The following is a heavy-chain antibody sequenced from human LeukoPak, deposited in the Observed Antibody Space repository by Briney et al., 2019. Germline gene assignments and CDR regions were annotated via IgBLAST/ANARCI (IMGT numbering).Heavy chain of an antibody. CDR2: INPNSGGT. D-gene: IGHD6-13*01. CDR3: ARRVFVAAARGKWFDP. CDR1: GYTFTGYY. V-gene: IGHV1-2*02. J-gene: IGHJ5*02. Sequence: ASVKVSCKASGYTFTGYYMHWVRQAPGQGLEWRGWINPNSGGTNYAQKFQGRVTMTRDTSISTAYMELSRLRSDDTAVYYCARRVFVAAARGKWFDPWGQGTLVTVSS.